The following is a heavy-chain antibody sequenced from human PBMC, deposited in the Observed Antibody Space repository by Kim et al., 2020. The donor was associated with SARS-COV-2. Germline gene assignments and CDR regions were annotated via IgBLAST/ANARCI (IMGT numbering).Heavy chain of an antibody. D-gene: IGHD4-17*01. CDR1: GFTFSSYG. CDR2: IWYDGNNK. V-gene: IGHV3-33*01. J-gene: IGHJ2*01. CDR3: ARGKYDDYDYWFFDL. Sequence: GGSLRLSCTASGFTFSSYGMHWVRQAPGKGLEWVAVIWYDGNNKYYADSVKGRFTIFRDNSKNTLYLQMNSLRAEDTAVYYCARGKYDDYDYWFFDLWGRGTLVSVSS.